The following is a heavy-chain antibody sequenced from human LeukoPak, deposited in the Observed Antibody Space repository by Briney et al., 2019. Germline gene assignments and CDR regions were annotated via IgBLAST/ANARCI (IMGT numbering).Heavy chain of an antibody. J-gene: IGHJ6*02. D-gene: IGHD5-24*01. CDR3: ARDLLQRSATGSLYYYYYGMDV. CDR1: GGSFSGYY. V-gene: IGHV4-59*01. CDR2: IYYSGST. Sequence: SETLSLTCAVYGGSFSGYYWSWIRQPPGKGLEWIGYIYYSGSTNYNPSLKSRVTISVDTSKNQFSLKLSSVTAADTAVYYCARDLLQRSATGSLYYYYYGMDVWGQGTTVTVSS.